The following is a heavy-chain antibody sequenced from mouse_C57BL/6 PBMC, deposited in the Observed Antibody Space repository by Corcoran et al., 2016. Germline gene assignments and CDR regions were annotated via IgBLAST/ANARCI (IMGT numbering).Heavy chain of an antibody. CDR1: GYAFSSYW. V-gene: IGHV1-80*01. CDR2: IYPGDGDP. CDR3: ASSDGSDDLYLDN. Sequence: QVQLQQSGAELVKPGASVKISCQASGYAFSSYWMHWVKQRPGKGLEWIGQIYPGDGDPNYNGKCKGKATLTADKSSSTADMQRRSLTSEDSAVYFVASSDGSDDLYLDNGGQGTTLTASS. J-gene: IGHJ2*01. D-gene: IGHD2-3*01.